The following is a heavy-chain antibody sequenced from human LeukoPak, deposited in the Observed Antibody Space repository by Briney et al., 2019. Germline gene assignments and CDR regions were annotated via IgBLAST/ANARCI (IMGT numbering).Heavy chain of an antibody. V-gene: IGHV3-23*01. D-gene: IGHD6-19*01. CDR3: ARRGDASSGWGDHDY. Sequence: QPGGSLRLSCAASGFTFGSNAMSWVRQAPGKGLEWVSTIGGSGDKTFYADSVKGRFTISRDNSKNTLHLQMSSLRGEDTALYYCARRGDASSGWGDHDYWGQGALVTVSS. CDR1: GFTFGSNA. CDR2: IGGSGDKT. J-gene: IGHJ4*02.